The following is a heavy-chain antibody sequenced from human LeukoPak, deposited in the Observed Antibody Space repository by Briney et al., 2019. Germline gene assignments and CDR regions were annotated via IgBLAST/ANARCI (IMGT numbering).Heavy chain of an antibody. D-gene: IGHD6-19*01. CDR1: GFTFSSYG. Sequence: GGSLRLSCAASGFTFSSYGMSWVRQAPGKGLEWVSAISGSGGSTYYADSAKGRFTISRDNSKNTLYLQMNSLRVEDTAVYYCAKDWSYRGWAYYLDYWGQGTLLTVSS. CDR3: AKDWSYRGWAYYLDY. CDR2: ISGSGGST. J-gene: IGHJ4*02. V-gene: IGHV3-23*01.